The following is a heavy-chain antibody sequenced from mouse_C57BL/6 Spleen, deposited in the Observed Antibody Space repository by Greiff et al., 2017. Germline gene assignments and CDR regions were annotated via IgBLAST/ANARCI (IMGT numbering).Heavy chain of an antibody. CDR2: ISDGGSYT. Sequence: EVKLVESGGGLVKPGGSLKLSCAASGFTFSSYAMSWVRQTPEKRLEWVATISDGGSYTYYPDNVKGRFTISRDNAKNNLYLQMSHLKSEDTAMYYCARDTKGYSSYAMDYWGKGTSVTVSS. D-gene: IGHD2-5*01. CDR1: GFTFSSYA. J-gene: IGHJ4*01. CDR3: ARDTKGYSSYAMDY. V-gene: IGHV5-4*01.